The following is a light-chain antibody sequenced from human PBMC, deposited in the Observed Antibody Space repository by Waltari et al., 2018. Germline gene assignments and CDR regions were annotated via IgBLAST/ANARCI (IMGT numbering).Light chain of an antibody. CDR2: DVN. Sequence: HSALAQPASVSGSPGQSITIPCTGTSSDVGAYNYVSWYQQHPGNAPRLMIYDVNNRPSGVSNRFSGSKSGNTASLTISGLQAEDEADYYCSSFTRASSWVFGGGTKLTV. V-gene: IGLV2-14*03. J-gene: IGLJ3*02. CDR3: SSFTRASSWV. CDR1: SSDVGAYNY.